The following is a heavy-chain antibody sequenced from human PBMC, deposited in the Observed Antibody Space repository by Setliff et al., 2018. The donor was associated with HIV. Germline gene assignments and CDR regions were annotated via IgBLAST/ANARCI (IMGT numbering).Heavy chain of an antibody. Sequence: ASVKVSCKTFGYSFTAYQMHWLRQAPGQGLEWMGRINRDNGGIDYAQKFQGRVTVTRDTSINTAYMELSSLRYDDTAIYYCARVSRLHPFDPWGQGTLVTVSS. CDR3: ARVSRLHPFDP. CDR2: INRDNGGI. V-gene: IGHV1-2*06. CDR1: GYSFTAYQ. D-gene: IGHD2-15*01. J-gene: IGHJ5*02.